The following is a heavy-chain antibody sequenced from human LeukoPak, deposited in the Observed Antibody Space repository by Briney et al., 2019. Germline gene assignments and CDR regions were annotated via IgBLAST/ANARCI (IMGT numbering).Heavy chain of an antibody. V-gene: IGHV4-31*03. Sequence: SETLSLTCTVSGGSISSGGYYWSWIRQHPGKGLEWIGYIYYSGSTYYNPSLKSRVTISVDTSKNQFSLKLSSVTAADTAVYYCARDRIRSGFDYWGQGTLVTVSS. J-gene: IGHJ4*02. D-gene: IGHD3-10*01. CDR3: ARDRIRSGFDY. CDR1: GGSISSGGYY. CDR2: IYYSGST.